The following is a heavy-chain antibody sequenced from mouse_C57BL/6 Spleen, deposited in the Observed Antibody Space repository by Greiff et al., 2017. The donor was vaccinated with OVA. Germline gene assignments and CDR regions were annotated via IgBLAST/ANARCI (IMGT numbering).Heavy chain of an antibody. Sequence: QVHVKQPGAELVKPGASVKMSCKASGYTFTSYWITWVKQRPGQGLEWIGDIYPGSGSTNYNEKFKSKATLTVDTSSSTAYMQLSSLTSEDSAVYYCARGISGFFAYWGQGTLVTVSA. J-gene: IGHJ3*01. CDR3: ARGISGFFAY. CDR2: IYPGSGST. V-gene: IGHV1-55*01. D-gene: IGHD3-2*02. CDR1: GYTFTSYW.